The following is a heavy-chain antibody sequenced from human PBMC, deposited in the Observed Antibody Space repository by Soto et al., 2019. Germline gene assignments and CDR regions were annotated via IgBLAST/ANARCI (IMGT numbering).Heavy chain of an antibody. V-gene: IGHV3-23*01. CDR3: ARPPIGAFLHRGVDV. Sequence: EVQLLESGGGLVQPGGSLRLSCVGTGFIFSSFSLSWVRQAPGKGPEWVSGIAGKSESSDYAESVKGRFIISRDNSKNTVYLQMNSLRAEDTAIYFCARPPIGAFLHRGVDVWGQGTTVIVSS. CDR1: GFIFSSFS. D-gene: IGHD3-3*02. CDR2: IAGKSESS. J-gene: IGHJ6*02.